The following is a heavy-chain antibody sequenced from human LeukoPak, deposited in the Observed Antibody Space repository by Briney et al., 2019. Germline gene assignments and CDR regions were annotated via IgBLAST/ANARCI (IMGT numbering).Heavy chain of an antibody. CDR2: TSSDLNVK. CDR3: AKDCSSTSCRFEG. Sequence: PGGSLRLSCAASGFTFRNYVIHWVRQAPGKGLEWVAVTSSDLNVKLYADSVKGRFTISRDNSRSTLYLQMNSLRAEDTAVYYCAKDCSSTSCRFEGWGQGTLVTVSS. V-gene: IGHV3-30*18. J-gene: IGHJ4*02. CDR1: GFTFRNYV. D-gene: IGHD2-2*01.